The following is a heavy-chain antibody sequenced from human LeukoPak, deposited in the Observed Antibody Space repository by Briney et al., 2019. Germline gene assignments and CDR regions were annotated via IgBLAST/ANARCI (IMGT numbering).Heavy chain of an antibody. D-gene: IGHD2-21*02. J-gene: IGHJ4*02. Sequence: ASVKVSSKVSGYTLTELSMHWVRQAPGKGLEWMGGFDPEDGETIYAQKFQGRVTMTEDTSTDTAYMELSSLRSEDTAVYYCATSIVVVTAILNWGQGTLVTVSS. CDR3: ATSIVVVTAILN. CDR1: GYTLTELS. CDR2: FDPEDGET. V-gene: IGHV1-24*01.